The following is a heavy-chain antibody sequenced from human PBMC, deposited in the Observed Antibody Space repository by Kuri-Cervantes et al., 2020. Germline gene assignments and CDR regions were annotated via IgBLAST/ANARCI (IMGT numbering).Heavy chain of an antibody. J-gene: IGHJ4*02. D-gene: IGHD3-22*01. CDR1: GYSISSVYY. CDR2: IYHSGST. V-gene: IGHV4-38-2*01. Sequence: ESLKISCAVSGYSISSVYYWGWIRQPPGKGLEWIGSIYHSGSTYYNPSLKGRVTIPVDTSRNQFSLKLSSVTAADTAVYYCASLIYRRRSYDGSGFYAFFDYWGQGTLVTVSS. CDR3: ASLIYRRRSYDGSGFYAFFDY.